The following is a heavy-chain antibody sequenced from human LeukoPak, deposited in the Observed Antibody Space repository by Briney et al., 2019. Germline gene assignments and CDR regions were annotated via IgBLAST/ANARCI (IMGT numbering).Heavy chain of an antibody. J-gene: IGHJ5*02. CDR3: ARDHDSSGWWFDP. Sequence: SQTLSLTCTVSGGSISSGGYYWSWSRQHPGKGLEWIGYIYYSGSTYYNPSLKSRVTISVDTSKNQFSLKLSSVTAADTAVYYCARDHDSSGWWFDPWGQGTLVTVSS. V-gene: IGHV4-31*03. CDR1: GGSISSGGYY. CDR2: IYYSGST. D-gene: IGHD3-22*01.